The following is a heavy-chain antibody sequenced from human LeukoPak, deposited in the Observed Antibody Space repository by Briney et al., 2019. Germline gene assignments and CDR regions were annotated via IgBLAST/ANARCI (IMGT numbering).Heavy chain of an antibody. J-gene: IGHJ4*02. V-gene: IGHV3-7*01. CDR2: IKTDGSLT. Sequence: GGSLRLSCVASGYTFSSYWMTWVRQAPGKGLEWVANIKTDGSLTYYVDSVKGRFTISRDNAKNSLYLQMNSLRAEDTAVYYCARDLNWETYWGQGTLVSVSS. CDR1: GYTFSSYW. D-gene: IGHD7-27*01. CDR3: ARDLNWETY.